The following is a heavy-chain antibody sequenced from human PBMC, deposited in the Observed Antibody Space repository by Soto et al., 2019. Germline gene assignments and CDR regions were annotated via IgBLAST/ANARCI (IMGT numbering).Heavy chain of an antibody. CDR3: AKDWTSI. CDR2: ISGSGGST. J-gene: IGHJ3*02. D-gene: IGHD3-3*01. V-gene: IGHV3-23*01. CDR1: GFTFSTYS. Sequence: EVQLLESGGGLVQPGGSLRISCAASGFTFSTYSMTWVRQAPGKGLEWVSTISGSGGSTYYIDSVKGRFTISRDNSKNTLYLQMNSLRAADTAVYYCAKDWTSIWGQGTMGTVSS.